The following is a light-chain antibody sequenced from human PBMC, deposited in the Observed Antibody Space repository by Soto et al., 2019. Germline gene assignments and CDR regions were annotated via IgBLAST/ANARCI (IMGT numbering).Light chain of an antibody. Sequence: EIVLTQSPATLSLSPGERATLSFRASQSVSSSLAWYQQKPGQAPRLLIYDASNRATGIPARFSGSGSGTDFTLTINSLEPEDFAVYYCQQRRNWPQTFGQGTKVDIK. J-gene: IGKJ1*01. CDR1: QSVSSS. CDR3: QQRRNWPQT. V-gene: IGKV3-11*01. CDR2: DAS.